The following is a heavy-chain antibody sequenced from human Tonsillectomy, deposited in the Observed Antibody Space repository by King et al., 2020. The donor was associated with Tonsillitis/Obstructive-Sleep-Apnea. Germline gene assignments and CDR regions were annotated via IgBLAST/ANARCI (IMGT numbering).Heavy chain of an antibody. V-gene: IGHV4-34*01. Sequence: HVQLQQWGAGLLKPSETLSLXCAVXGGSFSGYYWSWIRQPPGKGLEWIGEINHSGSTNYNPSLKSRVTISVDTTKNQFSLKLSSVTAADTAVYYCARATYSGSYHFDYWGQGTLVTVSS. CDR1: GGSFSGYY. CDR2: INHSGST. CDR3: ARATYSGSYHFDY. D-gene: IGHD1-26*01. J-gene: IGHJ4*02.